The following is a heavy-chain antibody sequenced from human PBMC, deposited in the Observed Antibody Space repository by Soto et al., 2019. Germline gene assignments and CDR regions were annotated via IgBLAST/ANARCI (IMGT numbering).Heavy chain of an antibody. J-gene: IGHJ4*02. CDR3: ARGGRWLQGNDY. CDR2: INWKSDI. D-gene: IGHD3-16*01. Sequence: GGSLRLSCAVSGFTFDDNAMHWVRQAPEKGLEWVSGINWKSDIGYADSVKGRFTISRDNSKSMLYVQVNSLRADDTAVYYCARGGRWLQGNDYWGQGTLVTVS. CDR1: GFTFDDNA. V-gene: IGHV3-9*01.